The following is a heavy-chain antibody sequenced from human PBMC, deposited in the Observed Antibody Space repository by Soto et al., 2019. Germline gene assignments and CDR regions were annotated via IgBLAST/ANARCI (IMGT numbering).Heavy chain of an antibody. CDR2: INAGNGNT. J-gene: IGHJ4*02. CDR3: ARVGGDHVNFDY. Sequence: ASVKVSCKASGYTFTSYAMHWVRQAPGQRLEWMGWINAGNGNTKYSQKFQGRVTITRDTSASTAYMELSSLRSEDTAVYYCARVGGDHVNFDYWGQGTLVTVSS. V-gene: IGHV1-3*01. CDR1: GYTFTSYA. D-gene: IGHD2-21*01.